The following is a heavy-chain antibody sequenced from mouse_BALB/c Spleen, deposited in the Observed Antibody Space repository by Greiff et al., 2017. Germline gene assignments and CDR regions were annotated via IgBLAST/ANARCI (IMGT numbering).Heavy chain of an antibody. CDR2: ISSGGST. CDR1: GFTFSSYT. V-gene: IGHV5-6-5*01. CDR3: ARGSFDY. J-gene: IGHJ2*01. Sequence: EVMLVESGGGLVQPGGSLKLSCAASGFTFSSYTMSWVRQTPEKRLEWVASISSGGSTYYPDSVKGRFTISRDNARNILYLQMSSLRSEDTAMYYCARGSFDYWGQGTTLTVSS.